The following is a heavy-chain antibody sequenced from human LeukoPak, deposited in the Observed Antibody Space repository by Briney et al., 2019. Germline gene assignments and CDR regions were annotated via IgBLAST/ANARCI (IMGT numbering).Heavy chain of an antibody. D-gene: IGHD6-19*01. J-gene: IGHJ4*02. V-gene: IGHV3-23*01. CDR1: GFTFTTYA. CDR2: ISSSGGTK. CDR3: AKDGSGWYSYFDS. Sequence: GGSLRLSCAASGFTFTTYAMSWVRQAPGKGLEWISTISSSGGTKYYADSVKGRFTVSRDNSKNTLYLQMNSLRAEDTAVYYCAKDGSGWYSYFDSWGQGALVTVSS.